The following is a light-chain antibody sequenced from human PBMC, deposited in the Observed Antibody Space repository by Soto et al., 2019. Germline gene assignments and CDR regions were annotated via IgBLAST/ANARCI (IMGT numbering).Light chain of an antibody. CDR2: DVS. J-gene: IGLJ1*01. Sequence: QSALTQPASVSGSPGQSITISCTGTSSDVGGYNYVSWYQHHPGEAPKLMIYDVSNRPSGVSNRFSGSKSGNTASLTISGLQPEDEADYYCTSYTTSNTRQIVFGTGTEVTVL. V-gene: IGLV2-14*03. CDR1: SSDVGGYNY. CDR3: TSYTTSNTRQIV.